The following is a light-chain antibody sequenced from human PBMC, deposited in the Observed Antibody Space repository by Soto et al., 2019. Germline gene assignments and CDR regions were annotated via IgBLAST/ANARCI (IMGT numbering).Light chain of an antibody. CDR2: GDT. CDR3: QSYGV. J-gene: IGLJ3*02. CDR1: SGSIASNY. V-gene: IGLV6-57*04. Sequence: NFMLTQPHSVSESPGKTVTISCTRSSGSIASNYVQWYQQRPGSAPATILYGDTLRPSGVPDRFSGSIDISSNSASLTISGLKTEDEADYFCQSYGVFGGRTKLTVL.